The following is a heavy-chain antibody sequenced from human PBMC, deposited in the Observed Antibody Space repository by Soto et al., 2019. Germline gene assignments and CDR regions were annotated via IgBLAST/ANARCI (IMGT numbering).Heavy chain of an antibody. J-gene: IGHJ4*02. CDR2: IYHSGST. V-gene: IGHV4-4*02. D-gene: IGHD3-10*01. Sequence: SETLSLTCAVSGGSISSSNWWSWVRQPPGKGLEWIGEIYHSGSTNYNPSLKSRVTISVDKSKNQFSLKLSSVTAADTAVYYCARERITMVRGMDYCGQGTLVTVCS. CDR1: GGSISSSNW. CDR3: ARERITMVRGMDY.